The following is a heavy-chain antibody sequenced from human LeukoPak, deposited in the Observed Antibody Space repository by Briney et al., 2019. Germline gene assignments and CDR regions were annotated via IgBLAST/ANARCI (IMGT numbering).Heavy chain of an antibody. CDR2: ISYDGSNK. CDR3: ATLHGGYGS. V-gene: IGHV3-30*03. Sequence: PGGSLRLSCAASGFTFSSYGMHWVRQAPGKGLEWVAVISYDGSNKYYADSVKGRFTISRDNSKNTLYLQMNSLRAEDTAVYYCATLHGGYGSWGQGTLVTVSS. D-gene: IGHD5-12*01. J-gene: IGHJ5*02. CDR1: GFTFSSYG.